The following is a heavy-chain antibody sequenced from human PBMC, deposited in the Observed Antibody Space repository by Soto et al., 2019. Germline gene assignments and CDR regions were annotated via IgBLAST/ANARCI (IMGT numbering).Heavy chain of an antibody. V-gene: IGHV4-59*01. Sequence: QVQLQESGPGLVKPSETLSLTCTVSGGSISSYYWSWIRQPPGKGLEWIGYIYYSGSTNYNPSLKSLVTISVDTSTKQFARKLSCVTAADTAVYYCARDYSGSGWYFAPGGYGMDGWCQGTTGTVSS. CDR1: GGSISSYY. CDR3: ARDYSGSGWYFAPGGYGMDG. D-gene: IGHD6-19*01. J-gene: IGHJ6*02. CDR2: IYYSGST.